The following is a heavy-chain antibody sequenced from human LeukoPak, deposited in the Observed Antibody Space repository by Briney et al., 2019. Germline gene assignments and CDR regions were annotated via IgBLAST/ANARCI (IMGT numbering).Heavy chain of an antibody. D-gene: IGHD4-11*01. Sequence: GESLKISCKASGYSFSTYWVGWVRQMPGKGLEWMGIIYPGDSDTRYSPSFQGQVTISADKSITTAYLQWSSLKASDTAMYYCARGLTTLDYWGQGTLVTVSS. V-gene: IGHV5-51*01. CDR3: ARGLTTLDY. J-gene: IGHJ4*02. CDR1: GYSFSTYW. CDR2: IYPGDSDT.